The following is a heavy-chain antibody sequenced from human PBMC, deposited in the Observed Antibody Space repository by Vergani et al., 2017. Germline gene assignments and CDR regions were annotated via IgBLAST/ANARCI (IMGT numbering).Heavy chain of an antibody. V-gene: IGHV3-15*01. CDR3: YTDYHDY. CDR2: IRSKNDGGKA. Sequence: EVQVVESGGGLIKPGGSLRLSCVVSGITFKNAWINWGRQAPGKGLEWIGRIRSKNDGGKADYAAPLKGRFTISRDDSKDSAFLLVNNLKTEDTAVYFCYTDYHDYWGQGTLVTVSS. CDR1: GITFKNAW. D-gene: IGHD2-2*02. J-gene: IGHJ4*02.